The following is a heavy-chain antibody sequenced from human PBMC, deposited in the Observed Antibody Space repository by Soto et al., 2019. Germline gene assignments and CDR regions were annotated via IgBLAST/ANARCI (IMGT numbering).Heavy chain of an antibody. J-gene: IGHJ2*01. CDR2: IVVGSGNT. Sequence: QMQLVQSGPEVKKPGTSVKVSCKASGFTFTSSAMQWVRQARGQRLEWIGWIVVGSGNTNYAQKNQEQATITSAMSTSTAYMELSSLRSEDTAVYYCAADNGGHEDRYFDLWGRGTLVTVSS. D-gene: IGHD2-15*01. CDR1: GFTFTSSA. V-gene: IGHV1-58*02. CDR3: AADNGGHEDRYFDL.